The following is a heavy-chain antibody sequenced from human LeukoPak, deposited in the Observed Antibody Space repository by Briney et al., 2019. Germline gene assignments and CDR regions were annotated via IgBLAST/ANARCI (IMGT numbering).Heavy chain of an antibody. CDR3: ARDDLAAEPQGVNWFDP. CDR1: GYTFTSYG. CDR2: TSAYNGNT. V-gene: IGHV1-18*01. D-gene: IGHD2-15*01. J-gene: IGHJ5*02. Sequence: ASVKVSCKASGYTFTSYGISWVRQAPGQGLEWMGWTSAYNGNTNYAQKLQGRVTMTTDTSTSTAYMGLRSLRSDDTAVYYCARDDLAAEPQGVNWFDPWGQGTLVTVSS.